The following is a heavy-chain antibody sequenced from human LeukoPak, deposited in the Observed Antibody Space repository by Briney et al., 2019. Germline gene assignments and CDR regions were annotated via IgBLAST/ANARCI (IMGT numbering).Heavy chain of an antibody. CDR1: GGSISSGSYY. J-gene: IGHJ3*02. CDR3: ARDTGAFDI. D-gene: IGHD2-8*02. V-gene: IGHV4-61*02. Sequence: PSQTLSLTCTVSGGSISSGSYYWSWIRQPAGKGLEWIGRIYTSGSTNYNPSLKSRVTMSVDTSKNQFSLKLSSVTAADTAVYYCARDTGAFDIWGQGTMVTVSS. CDR2: IYTSGST.